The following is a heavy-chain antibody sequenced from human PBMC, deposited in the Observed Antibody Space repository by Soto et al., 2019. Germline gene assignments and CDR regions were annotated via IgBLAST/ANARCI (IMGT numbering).Heavy chain of an antibody. D-gene: IGHD3-22*01. CDR2: ISAYNGNT. Sequence: RASVKVSCKASGYTFASYGISWVRQAPGQGLEWMGWISAYNGNTNYAQKLQGRVTMTTDTSTSTAYMELRSLRSDDTAVYYCARDYNYDSSGYYYRLFFYWGQGTLVTVSS. V-gene: IGHV1-18*04. J-gene: IGHJ4*02. CDR3: ARDYNYDSSGYYYRLFFY. CDR1: GYTFASYG.